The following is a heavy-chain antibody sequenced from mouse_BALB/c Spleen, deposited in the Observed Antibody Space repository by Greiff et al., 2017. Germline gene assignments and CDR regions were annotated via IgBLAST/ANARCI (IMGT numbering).Heavy chain of an antibody. J-gene: IGHJ4*01. Sequence: VKVVESGPGLVAPSQSLSITCTASGFSLTGYGVNWVRQPPGKGLEWLGMIWGDGSTDYNSALKCRLSISKDNSKSQVFLKMNSLQTDDTARYYCARDRYDYDAYAMDYWGQGTSVTVSA. D-gene: IGHD2-4*01. CDR3: ARDRYDYDAYAMDY. CDR2: IWGDGST. V-gene: IGHV2-6-7*01. CDR1: GFSLTGYG.